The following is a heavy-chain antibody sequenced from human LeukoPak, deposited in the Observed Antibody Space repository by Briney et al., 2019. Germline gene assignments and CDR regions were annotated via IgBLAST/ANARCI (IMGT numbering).Heavy chain of an antibody. CDR2: IFTDGHHT. J-gene: IGHJ6*03. CDR3: ARGATVQGIIMHYYYYMEV. Sequence: GGSLRLSCGASGFTFRKHAMSWVRQAPGKGLEWVSSIFTDGHHTYNADSVKGRFTISRDNSKNTVFLQMNSLRAEDTAVYYCARGATVQGIIMHYYYYMEVWGKGTTVTVSS. V-gene: IGHV3-23*01. D-gene: IGHD3-10*01. CDR1: GFTFRKHA.